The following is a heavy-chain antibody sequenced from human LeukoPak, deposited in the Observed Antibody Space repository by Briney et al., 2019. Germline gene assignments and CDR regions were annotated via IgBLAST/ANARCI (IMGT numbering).Heavy chain of an antibody. Sequence: GRSLRPSCAPSGFTFSRHGMHWVRQAPGKGLEWVAIISNDRSRKYYAHSVEGRFTISRDNSKNTLYLQMDSLRAEDTAVYYCARDRAWNYFDYWGQGTLVTVSS. CDR3: ARDRAWNYFDY. CDR2: ISNDRSRK. D-gene: IGHD3-3*01. CDR1: GFTFSRHG. J-gene: IGHJ4*02. V-gene: IGHV3-30*03.